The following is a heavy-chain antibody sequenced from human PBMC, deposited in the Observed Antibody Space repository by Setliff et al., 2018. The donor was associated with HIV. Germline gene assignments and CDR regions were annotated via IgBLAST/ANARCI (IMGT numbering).Heavy chain of an antibody. Sequence: GGSLRLSCAASGFTFSPYAMHWVRQAPGKGLEWVALISYDGINKYYADSVKGRFTISRDNSKNTLYLQMNSLKTEDTAVYYCASRGRAYYLDTPGYFDSWGQGTPVTVSS. D-gene: IGHD3-9*01. CDR3: ASRGRAYYLDTPGYFDS. J-gene: IGHJ4*02. CDR1: GFTFSPYA. V-gene: IGHV3-30*04. CDR2: ISYDGINK.